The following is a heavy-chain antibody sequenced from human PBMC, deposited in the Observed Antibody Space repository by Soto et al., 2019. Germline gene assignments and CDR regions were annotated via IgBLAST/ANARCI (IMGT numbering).Heavy chain of an antibody. Sequence: QVQLVQSGAEVKKPGASVKVSCKASGYTFTSYGISWVRQAPGHGLEWMGWISAYNGNTNYAQNLQGRVTMTTATSTSTAYMELRSLRSDDTAVYYCARGGDIVVVPAALDYYYMGVWGKGITVTVSS. V-gene: IGHV1-18*01. CDR3: ARGGDIVVVPAALDYYYMGV. CDR2: ISAYNGNT. D-gene: IGHD2-2*01. J-gene: IGHJ6*03. CDR1: GYTFTSYG.